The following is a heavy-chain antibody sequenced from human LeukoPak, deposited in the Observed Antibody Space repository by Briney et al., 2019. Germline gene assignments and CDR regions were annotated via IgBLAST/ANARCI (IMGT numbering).Heavy chain of an antibody. V-gene: IGHV3-73*01. J-gene: IGHJ3*02. CDR2: IRSKANNYAT. CDR1: GFTFSRYW. Sequence: GGSLRLSCAASGFTFSRYWMSWVRQAPGKGLEWVGRIRSKANNYATAYAASVKGRFTISRDDSKNTTYLQMNSLKTEDTAVYYCASPTRSGSYEPNAFDIWGQGTMVTVSS. CDR3: ASPTRSGSYEPNAFDI. D-gene: IGHD1-26*01.